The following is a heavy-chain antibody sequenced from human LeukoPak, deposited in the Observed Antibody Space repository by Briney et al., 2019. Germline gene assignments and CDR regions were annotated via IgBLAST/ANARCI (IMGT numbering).Heavy chain of an antibody. J-gene: IGHJ4*02. CDR1: GFTFSSYS. CDR2: ISNSSSYI. V-gene: IGHV3-21*04. CDR3: ARDRYSGSYPLDY. D-gene: IGHD1-26*01. Sequence: GGSLRLSCAASGFTFSSYSMNWVRQAPGKGLEWVSSISNSSSYIYYADSVKGRFTISRDNAKNSLFLQMNSLRAEDTAVYYCARDRYSGSYPLDYWGQGTLVTVSS.